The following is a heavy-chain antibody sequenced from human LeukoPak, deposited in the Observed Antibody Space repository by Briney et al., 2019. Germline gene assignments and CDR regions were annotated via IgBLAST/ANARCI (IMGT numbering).Heavy chain of an antibody. CDR1: GGSISSGGYY. J-gene: IGHJ5*02. Sequence: SETLSLTCTVSGGSISSGGYYWSWIRQHPGKGLEWIGYIYYSGSTYYNPSLKSRVTISVDTSKNQFPLKLSSVTAADTAVYYCARGLLFSWFDPWGQGTLVTVSS. V-gene: IGHV4-31*03. CDR2: IYYSGST. D-gene: IGHD2-21*02. CDR3: ARGLLFSWFDP.